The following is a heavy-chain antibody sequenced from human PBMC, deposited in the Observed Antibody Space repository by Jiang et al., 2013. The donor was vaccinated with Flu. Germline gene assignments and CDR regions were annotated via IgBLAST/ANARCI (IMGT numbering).Heavy chain of an antibody. Sequence: SVSSNSAAWNWIRQSPSRGLEWLGRTYYRSKWYNDYAVSVKSRITINPDTSKNQFSLQLNSVTPEDTAVYYCARVFFTQGIFDYWGQGTLVTVSS. D-gene: IGHD2-15*01. V-gene: IGHV6-1*01. CDR2: TYYRSKWYN. CDR3: ARVFFTQGIFDY. J-gene: IGHJ4*02. CDR1: SVSSNSAA.